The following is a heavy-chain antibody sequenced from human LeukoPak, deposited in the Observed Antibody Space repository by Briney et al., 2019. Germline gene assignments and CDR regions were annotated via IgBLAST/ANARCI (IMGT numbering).Heavy chain of an antibody. V-gene: IGHV4-59*01. Sequence: PSETLSLTCTVSGGSMSSYYWSWIRQPPGKCLEWIGYTYYSGNTNCNPSLKSRVTISVDTSKNQFSLKVSSVTAADTAVYYCARVFHDSSGYPFDYWGQGTLVTVSS. D-gene: IGHD3-22*01. CDR1: GGSMSSYY. CDR3: ARVFHDSSGYPFDY. J-gene: IGHJ4*02. CDR2: TYYSGNT.